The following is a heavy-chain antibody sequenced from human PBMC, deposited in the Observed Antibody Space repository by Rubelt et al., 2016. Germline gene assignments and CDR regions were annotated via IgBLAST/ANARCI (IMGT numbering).Heavy chain of an antibody. J-gene: IGHJ6*02. Sequence: QVQLVQSGAEVKKPGASVKVSCKASGYTFTSYAMHWVRQAPGQRLEWMGWINAGNGNTKYSQKCQGRGPLTRDTSTSTAYMGLRSLRPEDTAGYYCAGQGVDESGWLPNFYYYYGMDVWGQGTTVTVSS. D-gene: IGHD6-19*01. CDR2: INAGNGNT. CDR3: AGQGVDESGWLPNFYYYYGMDV. V-gene: IGHV1-3*01. CDR1: GYTFTSYA.